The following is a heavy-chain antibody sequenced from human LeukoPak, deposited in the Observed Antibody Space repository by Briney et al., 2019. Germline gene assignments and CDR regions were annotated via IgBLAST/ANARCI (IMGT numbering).Heavy chain of an antibody. J-gene: IGHJ4*02. CDR2: ISSSSSYI. D-gene: IGHD3-16*02. CDR1: GFTFSSYS. Sequence: GGSLRLSCAASGFTFSSYSMNWVRQAPGKGLEWVSSISSSSSYIYYADSVKGRFTISRDNSKNTLYLQMNSLRAEDTAVYYCAKDDSYDYVWGSYRSRYYFDYWGQGTLVTVSS. CDR3: AKDDSYDYVWGSYRSRYYFDY. V-gene: IGHV3-21*04.